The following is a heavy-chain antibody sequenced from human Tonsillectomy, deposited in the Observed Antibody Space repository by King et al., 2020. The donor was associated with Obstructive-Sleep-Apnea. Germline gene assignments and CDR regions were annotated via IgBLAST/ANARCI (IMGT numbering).Heavy chain of an antibody. J-gene: IGHJ4*02. Sequence: QLQESGPGLVKPSGTLSLTCAVSGGSISSSNWWSWVRQPPGKGLEWIGEIYHSGSTNYNPSLKSRDPISVDKSKNQFSLKLSSVTAADTAVYYCASNGHSGVRFLEWAPRTRYYFDYWGQGTLVTVSS. CDR1: GGSISSSNW. CDR3: ASNGHSGVRFLEWAPRTRYYFDY. CDR2: IYHSGST. V-gene: IGHV4-4*02. D-gene: IGHD3-3*01.